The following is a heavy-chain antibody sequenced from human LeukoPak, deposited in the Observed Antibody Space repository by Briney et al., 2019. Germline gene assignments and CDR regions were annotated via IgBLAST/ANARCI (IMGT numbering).Heavy chain of an antibody. D-gene: IGHD5-24*01. J-gene: IGHJ3*02. CDR3: ARKQRLSGATKIAFDI. Sequence: ASVKVSCKASGYTLTGYFLHWLRQAAGQRLECMGWVIPDSGDTHYAQKFQGRITMTRDTPIRTAYMELSRLTSDDSAVYYCARKQRLSGATKIAFDIWGQGTMVTVSS. CDR2: VIPDSGDT. CDR1: GYTLTGYF. V-gene: IGHV1-2*02.